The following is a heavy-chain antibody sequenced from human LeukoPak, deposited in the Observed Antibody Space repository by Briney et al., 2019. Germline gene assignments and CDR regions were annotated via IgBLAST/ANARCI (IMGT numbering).Heavy chain of an antibody. CDR1: GYTFTFYG. CDR3: ARDYDFSSGRFDS. CDR2: VSPSNGNT. D-gene: IGHD3-3*01. V-gene: IGHV1-18*01. Sequence: ASVKVSCKASGYTFTFYGISWVRQAPGQGLEWMGWVSPSNGNTKYAQKFQGRVTMTTDTSTTTAYMELRSLKSDDTAVYYCARDYDFSSGRFDSWGQGTLVTVSS. J-gene: IGHJ4*02.